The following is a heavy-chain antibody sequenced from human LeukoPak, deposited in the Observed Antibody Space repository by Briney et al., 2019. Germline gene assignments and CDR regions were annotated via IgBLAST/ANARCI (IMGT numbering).Heavy chain of an antibody. V-gene: IGHV1-2*02. Sequence: ASVKVSCKTSGYNFIAYYIHWVRQAPGQGLEWMGWINPDSGGTSYAQKFQGRVTMTRDTSISTAYVELSRVRSDDTAVYYCARDDDSSGWYGVGFDPWGQGTLVTVSS. CDR2: INPDSGGT. D-gene: IGHD6-19*01. CDR3: ARDDDSSGWYGVGFDP. CDR1: GYNFIAYY. J-gene: IGHJ5*02.